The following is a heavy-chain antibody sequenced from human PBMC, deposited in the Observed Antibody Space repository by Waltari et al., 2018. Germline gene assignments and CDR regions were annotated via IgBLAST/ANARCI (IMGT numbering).Heavy chain of an antibody. Sequence: QVQLQESGPGLVKPSETLSLTCTVSGGSISGYYWSWIRQPPGKGLEWIGYSDYHGRTNYKPSLNTRVTISLDTSKNQVSLRLSSVTATDTAVYYCARHRGYGSTWGWFDPWGQGTLVTVSS. CDR2: SDYHGRT. CDR1: GGSISGYY. CDR3: ARHRGYGSTWGWFDP. D-gene: IGHD6-13*01. V-gene: IGHV4-59*08. J-gene: IGHJ5*02.